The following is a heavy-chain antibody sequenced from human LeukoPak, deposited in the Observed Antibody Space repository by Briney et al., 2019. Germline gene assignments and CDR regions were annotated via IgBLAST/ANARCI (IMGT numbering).Heavy chain of an antibody. CDR3: ASLTIFGVVTAFDI. Sequence: SETLSLTCTVSGGSISSYYWSWIRQPPGKGLEWIGYIYYSGSTNYNPSLKSRVTISVDTSKNQFSLKLSSVTVADTAVYYCASLTIFGVVTAFDIWGQGTMVTVSS. CDR2: IYYSGST. V-gene: IGHV4-59*01. J-gene: IGHJ3*02. CDR1: GGSISSYY. D-gene: IGHD3-3*01.